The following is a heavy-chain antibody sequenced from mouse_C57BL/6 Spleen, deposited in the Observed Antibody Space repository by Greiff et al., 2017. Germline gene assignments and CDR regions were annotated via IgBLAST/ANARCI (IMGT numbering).Heavy chain of an antibody. CDR3: ARDVLHYYGSSWFAY. V-gene: IGHV5-4*01. J-gene: IGHJ3*01. CDR1: GFTFSSYA. D-gene: IGHD1-1*01. CDR2: ISDGGSYT. Sequence: DVMLVESGGGLVKPGGSLKLSCAASGFTFSSYAMSWVRQTPEKRLEWVATISDGGSYTYYPDNVKGRFTISRDNAKNNLYLQMSHLKSEDTAMYYCARDVLHYYGSSWFAYWGQGTLVTVSA.